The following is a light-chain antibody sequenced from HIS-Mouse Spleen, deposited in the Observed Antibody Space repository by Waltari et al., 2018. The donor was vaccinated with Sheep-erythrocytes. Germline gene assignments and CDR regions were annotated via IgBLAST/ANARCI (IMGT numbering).Light chain of an antibody. CDR2: DVS. J-gene: IGLJ1*01. CDR1: SSDVGGYNY. V-gene: IGLV2-11*01. CDR3: CSYAGSYNHV. Sequence: QSALTQPRSVSGSPGQSVTISCTGTSSDVGGYNYVSWYQQYPGKAPKLMIYDVSKGPSGVPDRFSGSKSGNTASLTISGLQAEDEAYYYCCSYAGSYNHVFATGTKVTVL.